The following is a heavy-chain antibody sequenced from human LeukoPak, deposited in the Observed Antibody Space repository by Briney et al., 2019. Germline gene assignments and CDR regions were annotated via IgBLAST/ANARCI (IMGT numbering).Heavy chain of an antibody. D-gene: IGHD2-15*01. CDR1: GYTFTSYY. CDR2: INPSGGST. J-gene: IGHJ4*02. CDR3: ARVGHCSGGSCYLLYY. Sequence: ASVTVSCKASGYTFTSYYMHWVRQAPGQGLEWMGIINPSGGSTSYAQKFQGRVTMTRDTSTSTVYMELSSLRSEDTAVYYCARVGHCSGGSCYLLYYWGQGTLVTVSS. V-gene: IGHV1-46*01.